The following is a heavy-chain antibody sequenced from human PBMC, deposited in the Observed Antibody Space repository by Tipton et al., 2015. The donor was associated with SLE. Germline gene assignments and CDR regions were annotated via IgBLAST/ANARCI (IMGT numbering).Heavy chain of an antibody. D-gene: IGHD2-21*01. V-gene: IGHV4-61*02. CDR1: GGSISSCSLY. Sequence: TLSLTCTVSGGSISSCSLYWAWIRQRAGKGLEWFGCIYTSGSTNYNPPLQSRVTISSDTSKNQFSLTLSSMTAADTAIYYCAREGPAAAGYLLDWGQGILVTVSS. CDR2: IYTSGST. J-gene: IGHJ4*01. CDR3: AREGPAAAGYLLD.